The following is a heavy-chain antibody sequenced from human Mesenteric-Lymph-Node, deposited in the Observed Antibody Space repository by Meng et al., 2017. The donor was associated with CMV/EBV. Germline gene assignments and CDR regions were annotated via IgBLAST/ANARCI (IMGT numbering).Heavy chain of an antibody. CDR1: GFSFINYA. CDR2: ISGGGESS. Sequence: SGFSFINYAMGWVRQAAGKGLEWVSAISGGGESSYYADSVKGRFTISRDNSKKTVYLQMNSLRAEDTAKYYCAKDAVYISGTNWFDPWGQGTLVTVSS. D-gene: IGHD6-19*01. V-gene: IGHV3-23*01. CDR3: AKDAVYISGTNWFDP. J-gene: IGHJ5*02.